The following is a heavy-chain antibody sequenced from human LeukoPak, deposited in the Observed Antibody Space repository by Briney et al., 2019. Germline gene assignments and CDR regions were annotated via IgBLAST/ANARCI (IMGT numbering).Heavy chain of an antibody. CDR3: ARFGYYDSSGYYRFGMDV. V-gene: IGHV4-61*01. CDR1: GASVSRGSYY. CDR2: IYYSGST. Sequence: PSETLSLTCTVSGASVSRGSYYWSWIRQPPGKGLEWIGYIYYSGSTNYNPSLKSRVTISVDTSKNQFSLKLSSVTAADTAVYYCARFGYYDSSGYYRFGMDVWGQGTTVTVSS. J-gene: IGHJ6*02. D-gene: IGHD3-22*01.